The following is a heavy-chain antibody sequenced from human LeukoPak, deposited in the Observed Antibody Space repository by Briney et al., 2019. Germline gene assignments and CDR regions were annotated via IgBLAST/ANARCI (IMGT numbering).Heavy chain of an antibody. V-gene: IGHV3-23*01. CDR3: AKIPNPISWYFDY. CDR1: GFTFSSYE. CDR2: IISGDTT. Sequence: GGSLRLSCAASGFTFSSYEMNWVRQAPGKGLEWVSAIISGDTTYYADSVKGRFTISRDNSKNTLYLQMSSLRAEDTAVYYCAKIPNPISWYFDYWGQGTLVTVSS. D-gene: IGHD6-13*01. J-gene: IGHJ4*02.